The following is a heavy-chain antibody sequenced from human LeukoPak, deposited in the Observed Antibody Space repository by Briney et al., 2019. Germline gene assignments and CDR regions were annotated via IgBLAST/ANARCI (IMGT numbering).Heavy chain of an antibody. CDR1: GGSFSGYY. CDR3: VRRGGGTGY. CDR2: INHSGST. V-gene: IGHV4-34*03. J-gene: IGHJ4*02. D-gene: IGHD2-15*01. Sequence: PSETLSLTCAVYGGSFSGYYWSWIRQPPGKGLEWIGEINHSGSTNYNPSLKSLVTISVDTSKNQFFLNLTPVTAPDTALYFLVRRGGGTGYWGEGTLVTVSS.